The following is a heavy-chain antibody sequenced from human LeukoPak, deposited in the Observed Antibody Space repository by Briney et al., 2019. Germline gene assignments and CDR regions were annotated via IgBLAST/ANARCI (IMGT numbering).Heavy chain of an antibody. Sequence: GASVKVSCKASGYTFTSYAMHWVRQAPGQRLEWMGWINAGNGDTKYSQKFQGRVTITRDTSASTAYMELSSLRSEDTAVYYCARTGSGWENFDYWGQGTLVTVSS. CDR1: GYTFTSYA. D-gene: IGHD6-19*01. J-gene: IGHJ4*02. V-gene: IGHV1-3*01. CDR2: INAGNGDT. CDR3: ARTGSGWENFDY.